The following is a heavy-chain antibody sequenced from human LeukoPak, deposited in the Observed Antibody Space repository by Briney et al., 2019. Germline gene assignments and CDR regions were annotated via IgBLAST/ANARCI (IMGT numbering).Heavy chain of an antibody. CDR3: AKHYGP. CDR2: INHSGST. Sequence: SQTLSLTCAVSGGSISSGGYYWSWIRQPPGKGLEWIGEINHSGSTNYNPSLKSRVTISVDTSKNQFSLKLNSVTATDTAVYYCAKHYGPWGQGTLVTVSS. V-gene: IGHV4-30-2*03. CDR1: GGSISSGGYY. J-gene: IGHJ4*02. D-gene: IGHD3-10*01.